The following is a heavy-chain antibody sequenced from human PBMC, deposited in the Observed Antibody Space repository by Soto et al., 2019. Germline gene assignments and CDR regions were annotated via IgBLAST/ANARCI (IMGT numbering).Heavy chain of an antibody. CDR1: GGTFSSYA. J-gene: IGHJ6*02. D-gene: IGHD2-2*01. Sequence: QVQLEQSGAEVQKPGSSVKVSCKASGGTFSSYAISWVRQAPGQGLEWMGGIIPIFGTANYAQKFQGRVTITADESTSTAYMELSSLRSEDTAVYYCARGYCSSTSCYANGMDVWGQGTTVTVSS. CDR3: ARGYCSSTSCYANGMDV. CDR2: IIPIFGTA. V-gene: IGHV1-69*01.